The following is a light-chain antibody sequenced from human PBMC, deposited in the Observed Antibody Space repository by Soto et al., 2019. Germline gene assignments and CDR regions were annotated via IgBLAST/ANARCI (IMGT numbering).Light chain of an antibody. J-gene: IGKJ1*01. CDR1: QSVSSY. V-gene: IGKV3-11*01. CDR2: DAS. CDR3: QQRSNWSPSWT. Sequence: EIVLTQAPATLSLSPGERATLSCRASQSVSSYLGWYQQKPGQVPRLLIYDASTMATRIPARFSGSWSGTDFTLTITTLEPEDFAVYYCQQRSNWSPSWTFGQGTKV.